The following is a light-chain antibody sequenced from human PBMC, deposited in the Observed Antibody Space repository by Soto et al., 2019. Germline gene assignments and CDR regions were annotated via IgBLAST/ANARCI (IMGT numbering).Light chain of an antibody. V-gene: IGLV2-14*01. CDR1: SSDVGGYNY. J-gene: IGLJ1*01. Sequence: SALTQPASVSGSPGQSITISCTGTSSDVGGYNYVSWYQQHPGKVPKLMIYEVSHRPSGVSNRFSGYKSGNTAYLTISGLQAEDEADYYCSLYTRTSTQVFGTGSKVTVX. CDR3: SLYTRTSTQV. CDR2: EVS.